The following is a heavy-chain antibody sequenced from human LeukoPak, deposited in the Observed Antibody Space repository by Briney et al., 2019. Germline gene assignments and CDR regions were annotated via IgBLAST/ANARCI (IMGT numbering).Heavy chain of an antibody. CDR1: GFTSSSYG. J-gene: IGHJ4*02. D-gene: IGHD6-13*01. V-gene: IGHV3-33*01. CDR2: IWYDGSNK. Sequence: GTSLRLSCAASGFTSSSYGMHWVRQAPGKGLEWVAVIWYDGSNKYYADSVKGRFTISRDNSKNTLVLQMNSLTAEDTAVYYCARDTPRSSSWYLDYWGQGTLVTVSS. CDR3: ARDTPRSSSWYLDY.